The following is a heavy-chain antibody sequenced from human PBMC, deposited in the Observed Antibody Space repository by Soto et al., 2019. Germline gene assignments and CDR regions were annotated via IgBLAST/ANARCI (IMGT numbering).Heavy chain of an antibody. CDR3: ARVINYRDPHQLFDP. CDR2: ISQSGST. J-gene: IGHJ5*02. V-gene: IGHV4-4*02. D-gene: IGHD4-17*01. CDR1: GASISSSHW. Sequence: QVQLQESGPGLVKPSGTLSLTCAVSGASISSSHWWSWVRQPPGKGLEWIGEISQSGSTNYNPSLKSRVTISVDRTKNQFSLKLSSVTAADTATYYCARVINYRDPHQLFDPWGQGTLVTVSS.